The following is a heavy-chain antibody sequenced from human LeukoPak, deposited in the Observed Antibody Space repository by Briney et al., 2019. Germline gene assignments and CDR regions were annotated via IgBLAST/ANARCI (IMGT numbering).Heavy chain of an antibody. D-gene: IGHD5-24*01. CDR3: AKMSRTANYYYGMDV. CDR2: TNPKSGNT. J-gene: IGHJ6*02. Sequence: ASVKVSCKASGSTFTSYDINWVRQATGQGLEWMGWTNPKSGNTGYAQRFQGRVSMTSNTSISTAYMELSSLSSDDTAVYYCAKMSRTANYYYGMDVWGQGTTVTVSS. V-gene: IGHV1-8*01. CDR1: GSTFTSYD.